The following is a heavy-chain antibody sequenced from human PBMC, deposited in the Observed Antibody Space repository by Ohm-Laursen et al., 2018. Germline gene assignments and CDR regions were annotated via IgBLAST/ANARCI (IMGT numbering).Heavy chain of an antibody. CDR1: GFSFGSYV. J-gene: IGHJ1*01. D-gene: IGHD3-16*01. CDR2: ITGSGGST. V-gene: IGHV3-23*01. Sequence: SLRLSCAASGFSFGSYVMNWVRQAPGEGLEWVSSITGSGGSTYYADSVKGRFTISRDNSKNTLYLQMNSLRAEDTAMYYCAKAPSLGSIFQHWGQGTLVIVSS. CDR3: AKAPSLGSIFQH.